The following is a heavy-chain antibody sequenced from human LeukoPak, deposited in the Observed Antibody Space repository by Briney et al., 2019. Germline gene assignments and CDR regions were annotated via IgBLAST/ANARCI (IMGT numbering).Heavy chain of an antibody. CDR3: AKGFGYCGGDCYFDY. D-gene: IGHD2-21*02. CDR2: IYSGGST. V-gene: IGHV3-53*01. J-gene: IGHJ4*02. Sequence: PGGSLRLSCAASGFTVSSNYMIWVRQAPGKGLEWVSLIYSGGSTYYADSVKGRFTISRDNSKNTLYPQMNSLRAEDTAVYYCAKGFGYCGGDCYFDYWGQGTLVTVSS. CDR1: GFTVSSNY.